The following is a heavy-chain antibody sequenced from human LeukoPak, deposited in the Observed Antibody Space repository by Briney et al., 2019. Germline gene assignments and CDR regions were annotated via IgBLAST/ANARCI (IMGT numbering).Heavy chain of an antibody. CDR3: ARGGSYDILTGYSATLDY. CDR1: GFTFSSYG. D-gene: IGHD3-9*01. CDR2: IWYDGSNK. Sequence: GRSLRLSCAASGFTFSSYGMHWVRQAPGKGLEWVAVIWYDGSNKYYADSVKGRFTISRGNSKNTLYLQMNSLRAEDTAVYYCARGGSYDILTGYSATLDYWGQGTLVTVSS. V-gene: IGHV3-33*01. J-gene: IGHJ4*02.